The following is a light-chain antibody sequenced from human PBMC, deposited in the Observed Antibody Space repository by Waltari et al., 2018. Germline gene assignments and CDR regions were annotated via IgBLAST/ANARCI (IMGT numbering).Light chain of an antibody. Sequence: EIVLTQSPATPSLSPGERATLSCRASQSVGSYLAWYQQKPGQAPRLLIYDASNRATGSPARFSGSESGTDFTLTISSLEPEDFAIYYCQQRSNRPLTFGGGTKVEIK. CDR1: QSVGSY. J-gene: IGKJ4*01. V-gene: IGKV3-11*01. CDR3: QQRSNRPLT. CDR2: DAS.